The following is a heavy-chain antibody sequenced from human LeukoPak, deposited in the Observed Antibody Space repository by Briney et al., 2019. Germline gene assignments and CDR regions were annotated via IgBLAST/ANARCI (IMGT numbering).Heavy chain of an antibody. V-gene: IGHV3-72*01. Sequence: PGGSLRLSCAASGFILSDHHMDWVRQAPGKGLEWVGRSRNKASSYTTENVASVKGRFTISRDDSKNSLYLQMNSLKAEDTAVYYCASAITGTTVNHYWGQGTLVTVSS. CDR2: SRNKASSYTT. CDR1: GFILSDHH. CDR3: ASAITGTTVNHY. D-gene: IGHD1-7*01. J-gene: IGHJ4*02.